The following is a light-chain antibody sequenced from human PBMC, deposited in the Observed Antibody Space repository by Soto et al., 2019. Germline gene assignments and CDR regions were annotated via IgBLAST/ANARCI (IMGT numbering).Light chain of an antibody. Sequence: QSVLPQPPSASATPGPRVTLSCSGTSSNIGRHAVNWYRQLPGTAPRLLIYANYQRPSGVPDRFSGSKSGTSASRAISGRQSEDEADYYWATWDESPKGRAVFGGGTKLTAL. V-gene: IGLV1-44*01. J-gene: IGLJ3*02. CDR3: ATWDESPKGRAV. CDR2: ANY. CDR1: SSNIGRHA.